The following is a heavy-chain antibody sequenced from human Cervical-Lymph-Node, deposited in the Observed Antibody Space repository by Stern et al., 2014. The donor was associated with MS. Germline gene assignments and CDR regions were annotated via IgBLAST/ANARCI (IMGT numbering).Heavy chain of an antibody. J-gene: IGHJ4*02. CDR3: ARPGLARFDY. CDR2: ISSSSSYI. V-gene: IGHV3-21*01. CDR1: GFTFSSYS. Sequence: EDQLVESGGGLVKPGGSLRLSCAASGFTFSSYSMNWVRQAPGKGLEWVSSISSSSSYIYYADSVKGRFTISRDNAKNSLYLQMNSLRAEDTSVYYCARPGLARFDYWGQGTLVTVSS.